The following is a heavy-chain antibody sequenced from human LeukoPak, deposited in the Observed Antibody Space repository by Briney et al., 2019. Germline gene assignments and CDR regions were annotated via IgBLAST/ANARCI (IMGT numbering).Heavy chain of an antibody. V-gene: IGHV4-31*03. CDR2: IYYSGST. CDR3: ARSSDSSSWYSIYFDY. CDR1: GGSISSGGYY. Sequence: PSETLSLTCTVSGGSISSGGYYWSWIRQHPGQGLEWIGYIYYSGSTYYNPSLKSRVTISVDTSKNQFSLKLSSVTAADTAVYYCARSSDSSSWYSIYFDYWGQGTLVTVSS. D-gene: IGHD6-13*01. J-gene: IGHJ4*02.